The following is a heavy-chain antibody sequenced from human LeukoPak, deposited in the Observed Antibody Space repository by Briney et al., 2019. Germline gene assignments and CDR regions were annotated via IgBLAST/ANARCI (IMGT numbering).Heavy chain of an antibody. Sequence: ASVKVSCKASGYTFTSYYMHWVRQAPGQGLEWMGIINPSGGSTSYAQKFQGRVTMTGDTSTSTVYMELSSLRSEDTAVYYCARDPGVGATEYYFDYWGQGTLVTVSS. CDR3: ARDPGVGATEYYFDY. J-gene: IGHJ4*02. CDR1: GYTFTSYY. CDR2: INPSGGST. V-gene: IGHV1-46*01. D-gene: IGHD1-26*01.